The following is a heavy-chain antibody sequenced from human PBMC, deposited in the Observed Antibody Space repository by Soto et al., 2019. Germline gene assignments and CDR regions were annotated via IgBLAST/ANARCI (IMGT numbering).Heavy chain of an antibody. V-gene: IGHV4-31*03. CDR3: ASGRGITIFGVPLSGFDY. CDR1: GGSISSGGYY. D-gene: IGHD3-3*01. J-gene: IGHJ4*02. Sequence: PSETLSLTCTVSGGSISSGGYYWSWIRQHPGKGLEWIGYIYYSGSTYYNPSLKSRVTISVDTSKNQFSLKLSSVTAADTAVYYCASGRGITIFGVPLSGFDYWGQGILVTVAS. CDR2: IYYSGST.